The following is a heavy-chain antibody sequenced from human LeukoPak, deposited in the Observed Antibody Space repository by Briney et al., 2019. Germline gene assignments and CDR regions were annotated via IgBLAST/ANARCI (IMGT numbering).Heavy chain of an antibody. D-gene: IGHD3/OR15-3a*01. V-gene: IGHV3-15*07. CDR1: GFTFSSYG. CDR2: MKSESGGGAT. J-gene: IGHJ4*02. CDR3: TTRAPDGLVPR. Sequence: GGSLRLSCAASGFTFSSYGMHGVRQAPGKGLEWVGRMKSESGGGATDYAAPVKGRFTISRDDSKNMLYLQMNRLKTEDTAVYYCTTRAPDGLVPRWGQGTLVTVSS.